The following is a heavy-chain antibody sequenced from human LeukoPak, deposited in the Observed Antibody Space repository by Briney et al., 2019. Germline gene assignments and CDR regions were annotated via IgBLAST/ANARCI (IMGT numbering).Heavy chain of an antibody. V-gene: IGHV3-74*01. CDR1: GITFSTYW. Sequence: SGGSLRLSCAGSGITFSTYWMHWVRQAPGKGLVWVSRINSEGSTISYADSVKGRFTISRDNAKNTLFLQMNSLRAEDTAVYYCARISSDSISYYDHWGQGTLATVSS. CDR2: INSEGSTI. CDR3: ARISSDSISYYDH. J-gene: IGHJ4*02. D-gene: IGHD3-22*01.